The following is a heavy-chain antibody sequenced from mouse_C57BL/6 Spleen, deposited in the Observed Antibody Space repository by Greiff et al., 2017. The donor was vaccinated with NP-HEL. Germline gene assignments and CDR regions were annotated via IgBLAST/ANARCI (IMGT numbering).Heavy chain of an antibody. CDR2: IDPEDGDT. V-gene: IGHV14-1*01. CDR1: GFNIKDYY. Sequence: VQLKQSGAELVRPGASVKLSCTASGFNIKDYYMHWVKQRPEQGLEWIGRIDPEDGDTEYAPKFQGKATMTADTSSNTAYLQLSSLTSEDTAVYYGTIPYYGSSYWYFDVWGTGTTVTVSS. D-gene: IGHD1-1*01. CDR3: TIPYYGSSYWYFDV. J-gene: IGHJ1*03.